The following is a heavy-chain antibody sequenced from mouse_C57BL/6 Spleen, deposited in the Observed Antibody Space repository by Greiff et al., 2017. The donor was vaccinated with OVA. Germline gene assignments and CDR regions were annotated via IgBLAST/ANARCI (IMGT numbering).Heavy chain of an antibody. CDR1: GFTFNTYA. CDR3: VRNGYYVVYWYFDV. V-gene: IGHV10-3*01. CDR2: IRSKSSNYAT. D-gene: IGHD2-3*01. Sequence: EVQRVESGGGLVQPKGSLKLSCAASGFTFNTYAMHWVRQAPGTGLEWVARIRSKSSNYATYYADSVKDRFTISRDDSQSMLYLQMNNLKTEDTAMYYCVRNGYYVVYWYFDVWGTGTTVTVSS. J-gene: IGHJ1*03.